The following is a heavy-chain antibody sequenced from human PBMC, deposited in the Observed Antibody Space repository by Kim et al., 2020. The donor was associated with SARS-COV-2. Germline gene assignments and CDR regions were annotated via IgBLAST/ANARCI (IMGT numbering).Heavy chain of an antibody. V-gene: IGHV3-30-3*01. CDR1: GFTFSSYA. D-gene: IGHD3-16*01. Sequence: GGSLRLSCAASGFTFSSYAMHWVRQAPGKGLEWVAVISYDGSNEYYADSVKGRFTISRDNSKNTLYLQMNSLRAEDTAVYYCARDAYDNVWGSPQERGFDYWGQGTLVTVSS. CDR2: ISYDGSNE. CDR3: ARDAYDNVWGSPQERGFDY. J-gene: IGHJ4*02.